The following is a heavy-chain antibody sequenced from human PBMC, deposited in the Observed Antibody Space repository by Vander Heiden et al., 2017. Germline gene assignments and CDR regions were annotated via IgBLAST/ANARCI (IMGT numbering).Heavy chain of an antibody. D-gene: IGHD3-16*01. Sequence: PGKGLEWVGRIKSKTDGGTTDDAAPVKGRFTISREDSKNTLYLKMTRLKTEDTAVYDGTTDLGGGLDYWGQGTMVTVYS. CDR3: TTDLGGGLDY. V-gene: IGHV3-15*01. CDR2: IKSKTDGGTT. J-gene: IGHJ4*02.